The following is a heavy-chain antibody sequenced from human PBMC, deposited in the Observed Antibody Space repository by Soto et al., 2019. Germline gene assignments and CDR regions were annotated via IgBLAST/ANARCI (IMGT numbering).Heavy chain of an antibody. V-gene: IGHV3-30-3*01. CDR3: ARDNLSPVLMITFILDFDY. Sequence: GSLRLSCAASGFTFSSYAMHWVRQAPGKGLEWVAVISYDGSNKYYADSVKGRFTISRDNSKNTLYLQMNSLRAEDTAVYYCARDNLSPVLMITFILDFDYWGQGTLVTVSS. CDR2: ISYDGSNK. CDR1: GFTFSSYA. J-gene: IGHJ4*02. D-gene: IGHD3-16*01.